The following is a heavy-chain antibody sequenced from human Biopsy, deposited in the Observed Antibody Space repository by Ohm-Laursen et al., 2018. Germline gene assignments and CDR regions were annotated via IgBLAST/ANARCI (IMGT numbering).Heavy chain of an antibody. CDR2: IYLGGTT. Sequence: SLRLSCSASGLTVSGNYMTWVRQAPRKGLAWASVIYLGGTTYYADSVKGRFTISRDNSKNMVYLQMNSLRAEDTAVYYCATEFTKANGWNYFDYWGQGTLVTVSS. CDR3: ATEFTKANGWNYFDY. CDR1: GLTVSGNY. D-gene: IGHD2-15*01. J-gene: IGHJ4*02. V-gene: IGHV3-53*01.